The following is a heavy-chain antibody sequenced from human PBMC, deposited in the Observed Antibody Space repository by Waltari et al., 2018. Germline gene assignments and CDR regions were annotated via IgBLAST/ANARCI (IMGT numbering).Heavy chain of an antibody. CDR2: ISANDVST. CDR1: GFTFSTYV. V-gene: IGHV3-23*02. D-gene: IGHD3-3*01. J-gene: IGHJ5*02. CDR3: AKGDYAFWSGQNWYDA. Sequence: EVRLLESGGGLVQPGGSLRLSCDASGFTFSTYVLSWVRQAPGKGLEWVAGISANDVSTYYGDSVKGRFTISRDISKNKLSLQMNSLRAEYTAIYYCAKGDYAFWSGQNWYDAWGQGTHVTVSS.